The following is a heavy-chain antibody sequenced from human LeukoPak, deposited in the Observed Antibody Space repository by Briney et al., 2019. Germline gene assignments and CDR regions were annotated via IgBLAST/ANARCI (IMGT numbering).Heavy chain of an antibody. D-gene: IGHD5-24*01. J-gene: IGHJ4*02. CDR2: IYSGGST. CDR3: TSFRDGYNFGFDY. CDR1: GFTVSSNY. Sequence: GGSLRLSCAASGFTVSSNYMSWVRQAPGKGLEWVSVIYSGGSTYYADSVKGRFTISRDSSKNTLYLQMNSLRAEDTAMYYCTSFRDGYNFGFDYWGQGTLVTVSS. V-gene: IGHV3-53*01.